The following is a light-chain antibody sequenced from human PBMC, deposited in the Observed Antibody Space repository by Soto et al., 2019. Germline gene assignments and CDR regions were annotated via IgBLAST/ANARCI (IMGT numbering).Light chain of an antibody. V-gene: IGLV2-14*01. CDR3: NSYTTSSTLYV. CDR1: SSDVGGYNY. J-gene: IGLJ1*01. CDR2: DVS. Sequence: QSVLSQAASVCGSPGQSIIIYNTGTSSDVGGYNYVSWYQQHPGKAPNLMIYDVSYRPSGVSNRFSGSKSGNTASLTISGLQVEEEADYYCNSYTTSSTLYVFGTGTKVTVL.